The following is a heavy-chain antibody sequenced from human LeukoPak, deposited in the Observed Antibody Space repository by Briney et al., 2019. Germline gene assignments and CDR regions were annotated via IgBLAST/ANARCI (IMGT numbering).Heavy chain of an antibody. V-gene: IGHV3-21*01. J-gene: IGHJ4*02. CDR3: ARGLSSGWYVLLC. Sequence: SGGSLRLSCEASGFTFSSSSMSWVRQAPGKGLEWVSSIVTSNNYIYYADSVRGRFTISRDNAKSSLYLQMNSLRVEDTADYYCARGLSSGWYVLLCWGQGALVTVSS. D-gene: IGHD6-19*01. CDR1: GFTFSSSS. CDR2: IVTSNNYI.